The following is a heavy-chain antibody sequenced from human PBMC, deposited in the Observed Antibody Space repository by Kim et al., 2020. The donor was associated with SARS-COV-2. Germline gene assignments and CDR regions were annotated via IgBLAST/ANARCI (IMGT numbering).Heavy chain of an antibody. CDR1: GGSFSGYY. V-gene: IGHV4-34*01. D-gene: IGHD3-10*01. CDR2: INHSGST. J-gene: IGHJ6*02. Sequence: SETLSLTCAVYGGSFSGYYWSWIRQPPGKGLEWIGEINHSGSTNYNPSLKSRVTISVDTSKNQFSLKLSSVTAADTAVYYCARGGYYYGSAPFYYYYYGMDVWGQGTTVTVSS. CDR3: ARGGYYYGSAPFYYYYYGMDV.